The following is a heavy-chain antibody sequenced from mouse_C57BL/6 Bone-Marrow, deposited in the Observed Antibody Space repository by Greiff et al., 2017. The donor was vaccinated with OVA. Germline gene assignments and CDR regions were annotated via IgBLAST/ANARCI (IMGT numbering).Heavy chain of an antibody. CDR1: GFTFSDYY. V-gene: IGHV5-12*01. J-gene: IGHJ2*01. CDR2: ISNGGGST. D-gene: IGHD1-1*01. Sequence: EVKVEESGGGLVQPGGSLKLSCAASGFTFSDYYMYWVRQTPEKRLEWVAYISNGGGSTYYPDTVKGRFTISRDNAKNTLYLQMSRLKSEDTAMYYCARRGVVAHYFDYWGQGTTLTVSS. CDR3: ARRGVVAHYFDY.